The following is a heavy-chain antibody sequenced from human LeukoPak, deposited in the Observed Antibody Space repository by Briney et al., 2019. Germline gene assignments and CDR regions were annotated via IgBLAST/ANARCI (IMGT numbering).Heavy chain of an antibody. CDR3: ARGSRGKRVDFFDY. Sequence: AGGSLRLSCAASGFTVSSNYMSWVRQAPGKGLEWVSVIYSGGSTYYADSVKGRFTISRDNAKNSLYLQMNSLRAEDTAVYYCARGSRGKRVDFFDYWGQGTLVTVSS. J-gene: IGHJ4*02. D-gene: IGHD5-12*01. V-gene: IGHV3-53*01. CDR2: IYSGGST. CDR1: GFTVSSNY.